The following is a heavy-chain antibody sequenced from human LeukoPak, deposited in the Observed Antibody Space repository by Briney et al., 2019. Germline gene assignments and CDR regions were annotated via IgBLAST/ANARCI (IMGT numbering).Heavy chain of an antibody. CDR3: ARGFRNGPFDC. Sequence: GGSLRLSCEASGFTFDDYGMSWVRQVPGKGLEWVSSINRSGDSTDYADSVKGRFTISRDNAKNSHFLQMNSLRVEDTAFYYCARGFRNGPFDCWGQGTLVTVSS. J-gene: IGHJ4*02. V-gene: IGHV3-20*04. CDR2: INRSGDST. D-gene: IGHD2-8*01. CDR1: GFTFDDYG.